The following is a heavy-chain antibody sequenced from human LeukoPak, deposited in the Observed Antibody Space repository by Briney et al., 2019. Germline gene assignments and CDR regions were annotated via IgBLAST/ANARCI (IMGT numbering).Heavy chain of an antibody. J-gene: IGHJ4*02. D-gene: IGHD1-7*01. CDR2: ISAYNGNT. CDR3: ARDSAGTTRYSFDY. V-gene: IGHV1-18*01. CDR1: GYTFTTYG. Sequence: ASVKVSCKASGYTFTTYGFSWVRQAPGQGLEWMGWISAYNGNTNYAQNLRGRVTMTTDTSTTTAYMELRSLRSDDTAVYYCARDSAGTTRYSFDYWGQGTLVTVSP.